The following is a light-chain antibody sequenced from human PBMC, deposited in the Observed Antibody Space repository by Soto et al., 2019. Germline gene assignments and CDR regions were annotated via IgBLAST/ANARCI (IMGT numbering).Light chain of an antibody. CDR2: DAS. CDR3: QQRPDWPLT. J-gene: IGKJ4*01. CDR1: QSVSSY. V-gene: IGKV3-11*01. Sequence: EIVLTQSPATLYLSPGERATLSCRASQSVSSYLAWYQQKPGQAPRLLISDASNRATGIPARFSGSGSGTDVTLTVSSLEPEDFAVYDCQQRPDWPLTVGGGTKVEI.